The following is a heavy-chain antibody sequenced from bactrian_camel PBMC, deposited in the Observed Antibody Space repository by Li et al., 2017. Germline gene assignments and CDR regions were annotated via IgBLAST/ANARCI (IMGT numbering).Heavy chain of an antibody. CDR1: GISDVC. J-gene: IGHJ4*01. D-gene: IGHD1*01. CDR3: ARGPRVRSGGYCYLESAPYNY. CDR2: IDSDGAL. V-gene: IGHV3S53*01. Sequence: VQLVESGGDLVQAGGSLRLSCATTGISDVCMAWFRQAPGKEREGIATIDSDGALHYDSSIEGEGRFVISRDTAANTLYLQMNSLKPEDTAMYYCARGPRVRSGGYCYLESAPYNYWGQGTQVTVS.